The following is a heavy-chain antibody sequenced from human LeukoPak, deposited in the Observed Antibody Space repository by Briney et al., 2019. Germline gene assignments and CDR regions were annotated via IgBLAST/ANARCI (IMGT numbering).Heavy chain of an antibody. CDR1: GFTFSSYS. CDR2: ISSSSI. V-gene: IGHV3-21*05. CDR3: ARDDRYYDILTSYYTEWFDP. Sequence: GKSLRLSCAASGFTFSSYSMNWVRQAPGKGLEWVSYISSSSIYYADSVKGRFTISRDNAKNSLYLQMNSLRAEDTAVYYCARDDRYYDILTSYYTEWFDPWGQGTLVTVSS. D-gene: IGHD3-9*01. J-gene: IGHJ5*02.